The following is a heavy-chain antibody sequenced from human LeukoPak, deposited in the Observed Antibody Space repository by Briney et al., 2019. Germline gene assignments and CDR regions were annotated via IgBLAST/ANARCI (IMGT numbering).Heavy chain of an antibody. Sequence: PSETLSLTCTVSGGSISTYYWSWIRLPPGKGLEWIGYIYTLGATYYNPSLKSRVTISLDTSKNHFSLKLSSVTAADAAVYYCARAGYSYGTGYYFDYWGQGALVTVSS. CDR2: IYTLGAT. CDR3: ARAGYSYGTGYYFDY. D-gene: IGHD5-18*01. CDR1: GGSISTYY. V-gene: IGHV4-59*01. J-gene: IGHJ4*02.